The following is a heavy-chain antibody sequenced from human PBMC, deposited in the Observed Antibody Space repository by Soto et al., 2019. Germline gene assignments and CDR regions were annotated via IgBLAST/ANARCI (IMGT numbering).Heavy chain of an antibody. CDR2: ISSSSSTI. Sequence: EVQLVESGGGLVQPGGSLRLSCAASGFSFSSYSMNWVRQAPGKGLEWVSYISSSSSTIYYVDSVKGRFTISRDNATNALFLPMNSLRAEDTAAYYCAVVPAAPGHYGMDLWGQGTTVTVSS. V-gene: IGHV3-48*01. D-gene: IGHD2-2*01. CDR1: GFSFSSYS. CDR3: AVVPAAPGHYGMDL. J-gene: IGHJ6*02.